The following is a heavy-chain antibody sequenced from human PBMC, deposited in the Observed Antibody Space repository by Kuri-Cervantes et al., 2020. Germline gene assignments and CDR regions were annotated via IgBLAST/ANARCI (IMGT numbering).Heavy chain of an antibody. V-gene: IGHV2-5*02. D-gene: IGHD3-16*01. CDR3: ARINWFGGYNWFDP. CDR2: IYWDDDK. Sequence: SGPTLVKPTQTLTLTCTFSGFSLSTSGVGVGWIRQPPGKALEWLALIYWDDDKRYSPSLKTRLTISKDTSKDQVVLTVTNMDPVDTATYYCARINWFGGYNWFDPWGQGTLVTVSS. CDR1: GFSLSTSGVG. J-gene: IGHJ5*02.